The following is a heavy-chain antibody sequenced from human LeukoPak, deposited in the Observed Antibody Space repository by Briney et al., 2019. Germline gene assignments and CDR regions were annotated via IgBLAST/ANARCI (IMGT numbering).Heavy chain of an antibody. J-gene: IGHJ4*02. CDR2: IRSGSSYM. Sequence: GGSLRLSCAASGFTFSGYSMNWVRQAPGKGLEWVSSIRSGSSYMYYPDSVKGRFTISRDNPKNSLYLQMNGLRAEDTSVYYCARGTGRFDYWGQGTLVTVSS. V-gene: IGHV3-21*01. CDR3: ARGTGRFDY. CDR1: GFTFSGYS. D-gene: IGHD1-1*01.